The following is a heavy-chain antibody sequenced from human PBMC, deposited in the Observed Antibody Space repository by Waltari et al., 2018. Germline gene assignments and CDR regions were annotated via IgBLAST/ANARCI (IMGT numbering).Heavy chain of an antibody. J-gene: IGHJ6*03. CDR1: GGSFSGYY. CDR3: ASHSSEQLRYYMDV. Sequence: QVQLQQWGAGLLKPSETLSLTCAVYGGSFSGYYWSWIRQPPGKGLEWIGEINHSGRPNYNPSLKSRVTISVDTSKNQFSLKLSSVTAADTAVYYCASHSSEQLRYYMDVWGKGTTVTVSS. CDR2: INHSGRP. V-gene: IGHV4-34*01. D-gene: IGHD6-25*01.